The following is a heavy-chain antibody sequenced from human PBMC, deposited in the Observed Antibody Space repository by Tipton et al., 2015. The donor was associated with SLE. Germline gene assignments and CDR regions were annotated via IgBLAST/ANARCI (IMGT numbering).Heavy chain of an antibody. CDR2: IYYSGST. CDR3: ARSDYIGQRL. CDR1: GHSVTIYS. Sequence: TLSLTCSVSGHSVTIYSWTWIRQPPGKGLEWIGYIYYSGSTSYNPSLKSRLTMSVDTSKNQFSLSLKSVTAADTAIYYCARSDYIGQRLWGQGTLVTVSS. J-gene: IGHJ4*02. D-gene: IGHD5-12*01. V-gene: IGHV4-59*02.